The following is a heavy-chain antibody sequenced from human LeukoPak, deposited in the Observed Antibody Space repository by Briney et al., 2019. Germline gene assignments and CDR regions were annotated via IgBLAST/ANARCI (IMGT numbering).Heavy chain of an antibody. Sequence: PGGTLRLSCAASGFTFTSYGMSWVRQAPGKGLEWVSTINTSGATTYYADSVKGRFTISRDNSKNTLYLQMNSLRAEDTAVYYCARGFPHHYDSRGIKFDFWGQGILVSVSS. CDR2: INTSGATT. CDR3: ARGFPHHYDSRGIKFDF. CDR1: GFTFTSYG. D-gene: IGHD3-22*01. J-gene: IGHJ4*02. V-gene: IGHV3-23*01.